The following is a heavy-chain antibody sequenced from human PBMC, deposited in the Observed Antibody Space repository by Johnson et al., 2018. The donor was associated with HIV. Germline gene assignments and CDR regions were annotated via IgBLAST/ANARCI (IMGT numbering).Heavy chain of an antibody. V-gene: IGHV3-30-3*01. D-gene: IGHD6-13*01. CDR1: GFSFNDYA. Sequence: QVQLVESGGGVVQPGRSLRLSCSASGFSFNDYAMHWVRQAPGKGLEWVAVISFDGGAIYYADSVEGRFTISRDNSRDTLYLQMNSLRAEDTAVYYCAKGLLIAAAHDAFDIWGQGTMVTVSS. CDR3: AKGLLIAAAHDAFDI. J-gene: IGHJ3*02. CDR2: ISFDGGAI.